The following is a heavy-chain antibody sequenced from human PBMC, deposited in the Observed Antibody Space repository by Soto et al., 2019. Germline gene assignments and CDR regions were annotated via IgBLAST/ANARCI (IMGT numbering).Heavy chain of an antibody. CDR3: TRCGDAYKNGH. V-gene: IGHV4-61*01. D-gene: IGHD1-1*01. Sequence: QVQLQESGPGLVKPSETLSLTCTVPGGSVNLGTYYWSWIRQPPGKGLEWIGFIHYSGSTNYNPSLKSRVTMSVDTSKNQFSLKLTSVNAAGTALYYCTRCGDAYKNGHWGQGTLVTVSS. J-gene: IGHJ4*02. CDR2: IHYSGST. CDR1: GGSVNLGTYY.